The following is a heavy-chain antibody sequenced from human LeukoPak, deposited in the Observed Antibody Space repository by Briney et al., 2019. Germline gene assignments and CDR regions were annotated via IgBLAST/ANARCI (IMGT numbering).Heavy chain of an antibody. J-gene: IGHJ4*02. CDR2: ISKDGTNK. CDR1: EFIFSNYV. D-gene: IGHD3-22*01. V-gene: IGHV3-30*03. CDR3: ARDARYYYDSSGSCFDY. Sequence: GGSLRLSCEVSEFIFSNYVMHWVRQAPGKGLEWMALISKDGTNKKYAESMKGRFTISRDNAKNSLYLQMNSLRAEDTAVYYCARDARYYYDSSGSCFDYWGQGTLVTVSS.